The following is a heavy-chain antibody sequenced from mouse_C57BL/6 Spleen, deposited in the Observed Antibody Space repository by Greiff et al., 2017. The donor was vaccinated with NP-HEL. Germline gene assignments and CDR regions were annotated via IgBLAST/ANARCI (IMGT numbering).Heavy chain of an antibody. Sequence: VQLQQSGAELVEPGASVQISCTASGYTFTDSYINWVKPRPGQGLEWIGKIGPGSGSTYYNKKFKGKATLTADKSSSTAYMQLSSLTSEDSAVYFCARSLYYYGSSPYYFDYWGQGTTLTVSS. J-gene: IGHJ2*01. CDR2: IGPGSGST. D-gene: IGHD1-1*01. V-gene: IGHV1-77*01. CDR3: ARSLYYYGSSPYYFDY. CDR1: GYTFTDSY.